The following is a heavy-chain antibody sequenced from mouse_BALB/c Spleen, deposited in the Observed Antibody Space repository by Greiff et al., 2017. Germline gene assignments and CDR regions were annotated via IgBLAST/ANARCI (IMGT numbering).Heavy chain of an antibody. CDR1: GYAFTNYL. J-gene: IGHJ2*01. V-gene: IGHV1-54*03. D-gene: IGHD2-10*02. CDR2: INPGSGGT. CDR3: AREGGYGVGY. Sequence: QVQLQQSGAELVRPGTSVKVSCKASGYAFTNYLIEWVKQRPGQGLEWIGVINPGSGGTNYNEKFKGKATLTADKSSSTAYMQLSSLTSDDSAVYFCAREGGYGVGYWGQGTTLTVSS.